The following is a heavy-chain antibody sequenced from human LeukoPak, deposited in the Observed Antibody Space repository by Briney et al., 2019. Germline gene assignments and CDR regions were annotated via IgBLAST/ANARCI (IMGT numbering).Heavy chain of an antibody. D-gene: IGHD1-26*01. J-gene: IGHJ4*02. CDR3: ARSSGAYRSFDY. CDR1: GGAISSYY. CDR2: IYYSGTT. Sequence: SETLSLTCTVSGGAISSYYWSWIRQPPGKGLEWIGYIYYSGTTDYNPSLKSRVTISVDTSNNQFSLKVSSVTAADTAVYYCARSSGAYRSFDYWGQGTLVPVSS. V-gene: IGHV4-59*01.